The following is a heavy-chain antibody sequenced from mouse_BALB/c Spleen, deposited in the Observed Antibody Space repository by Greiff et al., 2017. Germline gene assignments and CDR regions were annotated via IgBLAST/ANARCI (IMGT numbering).Heavy chain of an antibody. Sequence: VQLQQSGAELVRPGVSVKISCKGSGYTFTDYAMHWVKQSHAKSLEWIGVISTYYGDASCNQKFKGKATMTVDKSSSTAYMELARLTSEDSAIYYCARGYYYGSSYDYAMDYWGQGTSVTVSS. V-gene: IGHV1S137*01. CDR2: ISTYYGDA. CDR1: GYTFTDYA. CDR3: ARGYYYGSSYDYAMDY. J-gene: IGHJ4*01. D-gene: IGHD1-1*01.